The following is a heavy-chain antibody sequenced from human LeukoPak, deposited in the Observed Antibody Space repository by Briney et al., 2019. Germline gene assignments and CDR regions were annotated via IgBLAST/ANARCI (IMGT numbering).Heavy chain of an antibody. D-gene: IGHD1-26*01. CDR3: ARAWYSWGYYFDY. V-gene: IGHV3-23*01. J-gene: IGHJ4*02. CDR2: ISGSFGST. Sequence: PGGSLRLSCAASGCTFSSYAMSWVRQPPGRGLEWVSAISGSFGSTYYADSVKGRFTVSRDISKNTLFLQMNNLRAEDTAVYYCARAWYSWGYYFDYWGQGTLVTVSS. CDR1: GCTFSSYA.